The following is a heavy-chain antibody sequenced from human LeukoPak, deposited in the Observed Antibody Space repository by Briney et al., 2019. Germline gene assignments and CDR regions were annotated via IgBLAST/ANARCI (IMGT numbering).Heavy chain of an antibody. Sequence: GGSLRLSCAASAFTFSRYWTTWVRQAPGKGLEWVANINEDGSEKYYLDSVGGRFTISRDNAKNSLYLQMDSLRAEDTAVYYCARDGGRESSGWVYYWGQGTLVTVSS. V-gene: IGHV3-7*01. CDR2: INEDGSEK. CDR3: ARDGGRESSGWVYY. CDR1: AFTFSRYW. D-gene: IGHD6-19*01. J-gene: IGHJ4*02.